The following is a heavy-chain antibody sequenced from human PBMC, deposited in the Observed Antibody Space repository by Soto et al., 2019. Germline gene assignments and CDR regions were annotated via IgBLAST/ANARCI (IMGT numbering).Heavy chain of an antibody. Sequence: GGSLRLSCAASGFTFSSYGMHWVRQAPGKGLEWVAVISYDGSNKYYADSVKGRFTISRDNSKNTLYLQMNSLRAEDTAVYYCAASTPTSWDYYGMDVWSQGTTVTVS. V-gene: IGHV3-30*03. CDR2: ISYDGSNK. D-gene: IGHD2-2*01. CDR3: AASTPTSWDYYGMDV. J-gene: IGHJ6*02. CDR1: GFTFSSYG.